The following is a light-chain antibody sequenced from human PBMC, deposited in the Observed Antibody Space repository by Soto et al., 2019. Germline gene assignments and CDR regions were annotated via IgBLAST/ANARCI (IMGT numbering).Light chain of an antibody. J-gene: IGLJ1*01. Sequence: QSALTQPPSVSGSPGQSVTISCTGTSRDVGSFNRVSWYQQPPGAAPKLLIYGVTNRPSGVPDRFSGSKSGNTASLTISGLQAEDEADYYCSSFTSSNTYVFGSGTKVTVL. CDR3: SSFTSSNTYV. CDR1: SRDVGSFNR. CDR2: GVT. V-gene: IGLV2-18*02.